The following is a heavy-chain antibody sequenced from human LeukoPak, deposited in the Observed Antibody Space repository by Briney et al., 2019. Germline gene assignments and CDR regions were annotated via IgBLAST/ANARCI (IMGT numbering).Heavy chain of an antibody. J-gene: IGHJ4*02. D-gene: IGHD3-10*01. Sequence: GGSLRLSCAASGFTFSSSAMSWVRQAPGKGLEWVSAISNNGGYTYYADSVKGRFTISRDNSKNTLYLQMNSLRAEDTAVYYCARAGPYGPFDYWGQGTLVTVSS. CDR3: ARAGPYGPFDY. V-gene: IGHV3-23*01. CDR1: GFTFSSSA. CDR2: ISNNGGYT.